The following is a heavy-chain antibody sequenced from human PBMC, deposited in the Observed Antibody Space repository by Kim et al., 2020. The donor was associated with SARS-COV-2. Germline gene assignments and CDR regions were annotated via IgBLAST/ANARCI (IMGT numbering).Heavy chain of an antibody. D-gene: IGHD6-13*01. Sequence: DSVKGRFTISRDNSKNTLYLQMNSLRAEDTAVYYCAKDRLAAAAYYGMDVWGQGTTVTVSS. CDR3: AKDRLAAAAYYGMDV. V-gene: IGHV3-30*02. J-gene: IGHJ6*02.